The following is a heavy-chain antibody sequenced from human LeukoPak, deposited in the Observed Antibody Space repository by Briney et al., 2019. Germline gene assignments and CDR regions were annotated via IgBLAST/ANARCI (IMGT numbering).Heavy chain of an antibody. CDR3: AIHLNSGATTIRYGMDV. Sequence: NPSETLSLTCTVSGGSISSNSYYWGWVRQPPGKGLEWIGSIHYTGSTYYNPSLKSRLTISVDTSRNQFSLRLSSVTAADTAVYYCAIHLNSGATTIRYGMDVWGQGTTVIVSS. D-gene: IGHD5-12*01. V-gene: IGHV4-39*01. CDR1: GGSISSNSYY. J-gene: IGHJ6*02. CDR2: IHYTGST.